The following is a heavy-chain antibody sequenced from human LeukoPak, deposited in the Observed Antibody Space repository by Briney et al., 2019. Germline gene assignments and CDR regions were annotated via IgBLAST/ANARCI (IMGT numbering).Heavy chain of an antibody. V-gene: IGHV3-23*01. CDR3: AKFSGGITMIVVVDYYFDY. J-gene: IGHJ4*02. Sequence: PGGSLRLSCAVSGFTFSTYAMSWVRQAPGKGLEWVSGISDSGGGTYYADSVKGRFTISRDNSKNTLYLQMNSLRAEDTAIYYCAKFSGGITMIVVVDYYFDYWGQGTLVTVSS. CDR2: ISDSGGGT. D-gene: IGHD3-22*01. CDR1: GFTFSTYA.